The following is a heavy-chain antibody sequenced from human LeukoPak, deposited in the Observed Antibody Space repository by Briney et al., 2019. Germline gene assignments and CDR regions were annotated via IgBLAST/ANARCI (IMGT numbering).Heavy chain of an antibody. Sequence: ASVKVSCKASGYTFSGNFIHWVRQAPGLGLEWMGWINPNTGGTNSAEKFQGRVTLTRDTSLTTAYMELTSLRSDDTAVYDCARDPPAYPCTTTRCYPEVDYWGQGTLVTVSS. J-gene: IGHJ4*02. CDR3: ARDPPAYPCTTTRCYPEVDY. CDR1: GYTFSGNF. V-gene: IGHV1-2*02. D-gene: IGHD2-2*01. CDR2: INPNTGGT.